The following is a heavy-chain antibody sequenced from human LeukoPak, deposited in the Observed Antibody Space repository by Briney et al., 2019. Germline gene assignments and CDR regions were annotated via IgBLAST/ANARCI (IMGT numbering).Heavy chain of an antibody. CDR3: ARRRSGCSRSWSNYCYGLDV. J-gene: IGHJ6*02. V-gene: IGHV4-59*08. CDR2: MYNSDIL. D-gene: IGHD6-13*01. CDR1: GGSISSYY. Sequence: SETLSLTCTVSGGSISSYYWSWIRQPPGRGLEWVGYMYNSDILNFNPSLKSRVTMSIDTSMNQVSLKLSSVTAADTAVYYCARRRSGCSRSWSNYCYGLDVWGQGTTVTVSS.